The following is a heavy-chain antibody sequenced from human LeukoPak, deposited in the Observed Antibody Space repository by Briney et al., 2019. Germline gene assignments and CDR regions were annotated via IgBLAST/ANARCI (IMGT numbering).Heavy chain of an antibody. Sequence: GGSLRLSCAASGFTFSDYYMSWIRQAPGKGLEWVSYISSSGSTIYYADSVKGRFTISRDNAKNSLYLQMNSLRAEDTAVYYCARHRGYERTGYYFLDAFDFWGQGTMVTVSS. D-gene: IGHD3-22*01. CDR3: ARHRGYERTGYYFLDAFDF. V-gene: IGHV3-11*01. CDR2: ISSSGSTI. J-gene: IGHJ3*01. CDR1: GFTFSDYY.